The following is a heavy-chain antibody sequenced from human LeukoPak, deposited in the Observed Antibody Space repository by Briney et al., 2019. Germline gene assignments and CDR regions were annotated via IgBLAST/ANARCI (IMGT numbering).Heavy chain of an antibody. D-gene: IGHD3-22*01. CDR2: IIGSGDST. CDR3: AKDRYDSSGYYNNY. J-gene: IGHJ4*02. V-gene: IGHV3-23*01. Sequence: PGGSLRLSCAASGFTFNTYGMNWVRQAPGTGLEWVSSIIGSGDSTFYADSVKGRFTISRDNSKNTLYLQMNSLRAEDTAVYYCAKDRYDSSGYYNNYWGQGTLVTVSS. CDR1: GFTFNTYG.